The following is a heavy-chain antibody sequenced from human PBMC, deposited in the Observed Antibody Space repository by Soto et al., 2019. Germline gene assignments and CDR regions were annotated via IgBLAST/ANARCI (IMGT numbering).Heavy chain of an antibody. Sequence: SETLSLTCTVSGGSVSSGSYYWSWIRQPPGKGLEWIGYIYYSGSTNYNPSLKSRVTISVDTSKNQFSLKLSSVTAADTAVYYCARGNFDWLSYGMDVWGQGTTVTVSS. CDR1: GGSVSSGSYY. V-gene: IGHV4-61*01. D-gene: IGHD3-9*01. CDR3: ARGNFDWLSYGMDV. CDR2: IYYSGST. J-gene: IGHJ6*02.